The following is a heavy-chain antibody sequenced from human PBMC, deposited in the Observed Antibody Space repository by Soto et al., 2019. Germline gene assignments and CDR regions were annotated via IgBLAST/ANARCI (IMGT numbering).Heavy chain of an antibody. V-gene: IGHV3-15*07. CDR1: GFTFSSAW. CDR3: TTFRYFYDSSGYYLWDF. D-gene: IGHD3-22*01. J-gene: IGHJ4*02. CDR2: IKTQIDGGTT. Sequence: EVQLVESGGGLVKPGGSLRLSCAASGFTFSSAWMNWVRQAPGKGLEWVGRIKTQIDGGTTYYAAPVKGRFTNSRDDSKNTLYLQLDSLKTEDTAVYFCTTFRYFYDSSGYYLWDFWGQGTLVTVSS.